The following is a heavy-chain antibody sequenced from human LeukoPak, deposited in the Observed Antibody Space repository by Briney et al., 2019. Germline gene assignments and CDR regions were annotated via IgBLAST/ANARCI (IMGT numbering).Heavy chain of an antibody. Sequence: ASVKVSCKASGYTFTSYGISWVRQAPGQGLEWMGWISAYNGNTNYAQKLQGRVTMTTDTSTSTAYMELRSLRSDDTAVYYCARDTAAAGTGGTNYWGQGTLVTVSS. J-gene: IGHJ4*02. CDR1: GYTFTSYG. CDR2: ISAYNGNT. V-gene: IGHV1-18*01. CDR3: ARDTAAAGTGGTNY. D-gene: IGHD6-13*01.